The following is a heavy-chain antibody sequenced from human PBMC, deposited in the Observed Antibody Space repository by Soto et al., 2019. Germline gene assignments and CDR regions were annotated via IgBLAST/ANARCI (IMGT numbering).Heavy chain of an antibody. D-gene: IGHD6-13*01. CDR2: INAGNGNT. J-gene: IGHJ4*02. Sequence: ASVKVSCKASGYTFTSYAMHWVRQAPGQRLEWVGWINAGNGNTKYSQKFQGRVTITRDTSASTAYMELSSLRSEDTAVYYCARDGEEGAAGINFGYWGQGTLVTVSS. V-gene: IGHV1-3*01. CDR1: GYTFTSYA. CDR3: ARDGEEGAAGINFGY.